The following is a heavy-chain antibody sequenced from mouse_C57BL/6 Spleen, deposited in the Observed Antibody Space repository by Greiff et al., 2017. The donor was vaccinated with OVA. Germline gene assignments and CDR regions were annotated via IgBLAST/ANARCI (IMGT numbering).Heavy chain of an antibody. J-gene: IGHJ4*01. CDR3: ARGGDYYGSGYYAMDY. Sequence: QVQLKQPGAELVKPGASVKLSCKASGYTFTSYWMHWVKQRPGRGLEWIGRIDPNSGGTKYNEKFKSKATLTVDKPSSTAYMQLSSLTSEDSAVYYCARGGDYYGSGYYAMDYWGQGTSVTVSS. CDR1: GYTFTSYW. V-gene: IGHV1-72*01. CDR2: IDPNSGGT. D-gene: IGHD1-1*01.